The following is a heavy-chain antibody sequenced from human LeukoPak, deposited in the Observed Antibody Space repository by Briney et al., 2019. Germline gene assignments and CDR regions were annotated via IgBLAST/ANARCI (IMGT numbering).Heavy chain of an antibody. CDR3: ARTPITMVRGVINPFDY. Sequence: GASVKVSCKASGYTFTGYYMHWVRQAPGQGLEWMGWINPNSGGTNYAQKFQGRVTMTRDTSISTAYMELSRLRSDDTAVYYCARTPITMVRGVINPFDYWGQGTLVTVSS. V-gene: IGHV1-2*02. D-gene: IGHD3-10*01. J-gene: IGHJ4*02. CDR2: INPNSGGT. CDR1: GYTFTGYY.